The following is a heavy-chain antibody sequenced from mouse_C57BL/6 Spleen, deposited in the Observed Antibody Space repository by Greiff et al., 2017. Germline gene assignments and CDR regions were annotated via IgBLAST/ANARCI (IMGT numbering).Heavy chain of an antibody. V-gene: IGHV1-50*01. CDR3: ASLGH. CDR1: GYTFTSYW. D-gene: IGHD4-1*01. J-gene: IGHJ2*01. Sequence: QVHVKQPGAELVKPGASVKLSCKASGYTFTSYWMQWVKQRPGQGLEWIGEIDPSDSNTNYNQKFKGKATLTVDTSSSTAYMQLSSLTSEDATVYYCASLGHWGQGTTLTVSS. CDR2: IDPSDSNT.